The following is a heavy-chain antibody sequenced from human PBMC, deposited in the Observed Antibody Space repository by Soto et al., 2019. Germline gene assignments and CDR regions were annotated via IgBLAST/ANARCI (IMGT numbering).Heavy chain of an antibody. CDR1: GGSISSSNW. Sequence: SETLSLTCAVSGGSISSSNWWSWVRQPPGKGLEWIGEIYHSGSTNYNPSLKSRVTISVDKSKNQFSLKLSSVTAADTAVYYCARVNGIAVAGSLDYWGQGTLVTVS. V-gene: IGHV4-4*02. CDR3: ARVNGIAVAGSLDY. CDR2: IYHSGST. J-gene: IGHJ4*02. D-gene: IGHD6-19*01.